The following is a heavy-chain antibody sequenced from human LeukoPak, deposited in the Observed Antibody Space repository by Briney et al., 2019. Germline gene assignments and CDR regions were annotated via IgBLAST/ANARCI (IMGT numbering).Heavy chain of an antibody. D-gene: IGHD6-13*01. J-gene: IGHJ5*02. CDR3: ARASQQLPRDWFDP. CDR2: ISGYNGNT. V-gene: IGHV1-18*01. Sequence: ASVKVSCKASGYTFISYGISWVGQAPGQGLEWMGWISGYNGNTNYAQKFQGRVTMTTDTSTSTAYMELRSLRSDDTAVYYCARASQQLPRDWFDPWGQGTLVTVSS. CDR1: GYTFISYG.